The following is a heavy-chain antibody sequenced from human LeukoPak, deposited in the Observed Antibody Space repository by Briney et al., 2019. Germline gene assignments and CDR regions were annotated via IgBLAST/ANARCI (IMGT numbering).Heavy chain of an antibody. CDR1: GASINSYY. CDR3: ARTSSSWL. J-gene: IGHJ4*02. D-gene: IGHD6-13*01. CDR2: IYDSGST. V-gene: IGHV4-59*01. Sequence: SETLSLTCTVSGASINSYYWSWIRQPPGKGLEWIGCIYDSGSTDYNPSLKSRVTISVDTSKNQFSLKLTSVTAADTAMYYCARTSSSWLWGQGTLVTFSS.